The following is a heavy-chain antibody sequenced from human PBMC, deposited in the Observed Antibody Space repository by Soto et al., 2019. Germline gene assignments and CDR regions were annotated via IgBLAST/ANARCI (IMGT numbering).Heavy chain of an antibody. CDR3: ARVRGVPRITGKRLDALDI. V-gene: IGHV1-69*01. J-gene: IGHJ3*02. D-gene: IGHD1-20*01. CDR2: IIPIFGTA. Sequence: QVQLVQSGAEVKKPGSSVKVSCKASGGTFSSYAISWVRQAPGQGLEWMGGIIPIFGTANYAQKFQGRVTITADESTSTAYMELSSLRSEDTAVYYCARVRGVPRITGKRLDALDIWGQGTMVTVSS. CDR1: GGTFSSYA.